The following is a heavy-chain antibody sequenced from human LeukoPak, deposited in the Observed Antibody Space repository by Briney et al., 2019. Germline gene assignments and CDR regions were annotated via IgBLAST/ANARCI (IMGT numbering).Heavy chain of an antibody. Sequence: SETLSLTCTVSGGSISSYYWSWIRQPPGKGLEWIGYIYYSGSTNYNPSLKSRVTISVDTSKNQFSLKLSSVTAADTAVYYCARDGTMNGAFDIWGQGTMVTVSS. D-gene: IGHD3-22*01. CDR2: IYYSGST. CDR1: GGSISSYY. V-gene: IGHV4-59*12. CDR3: ARDGTMNGAFDI. J-gene: IGHJ3*02.